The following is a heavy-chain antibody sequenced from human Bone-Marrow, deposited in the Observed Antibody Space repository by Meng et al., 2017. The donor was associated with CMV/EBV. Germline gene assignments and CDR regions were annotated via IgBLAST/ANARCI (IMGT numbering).Heavy chain of an antibody. CDR2: ISDDGSNK. CDR3: AKDKRRYCSSTSCWWYFDL. CDR1: FSRYG. D-gene: IGHD2-2*01. J-gene: IGHJ2*01. Sequence: FSRYGMHWVRKAPGKGLEWVAVISDDGSNKYYADSGKGRFTISRDNSKNTLYLQMNSLRAEDTAVYYCAKDKRRYCSSTSCWWYFDLWGRGTLVTVSS. V-gene: IGHV3-30*18.